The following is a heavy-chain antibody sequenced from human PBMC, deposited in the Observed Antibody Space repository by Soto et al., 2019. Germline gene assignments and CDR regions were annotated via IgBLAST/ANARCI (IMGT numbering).Heavy chain of an antibody. V-gene: IGHV3-72*01. J-gene: IGHJ4*02. CDR3: TRVRGYVADEIGNYFDY. CDR1: GFIFSDHH. Sequence: QLVESGGGLVQPGGSLRLSCAASGFIFSDHHMDWVRQAPGKGLEWVGRIRSKGDSYSTEYAASVKDRFTISRDDSKNSLYLQLNSLKTEDTAVYYCTRVRGYVADEIGNYFDYWGQGALVTVSS. CDR2: IRSKGDSYST. D-gene: IGHD2-15*01.